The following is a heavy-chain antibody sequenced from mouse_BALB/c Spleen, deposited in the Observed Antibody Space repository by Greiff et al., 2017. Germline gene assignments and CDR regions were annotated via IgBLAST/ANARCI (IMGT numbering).Heavy chain of an antibody. Sequence: EVKVVESGGGLVQPGGSLKLSCAASGFTFSSYGMSWVRQTPDKRLELVATINSNGGSTYYPDSVKGRFTISRDNAKNTLYLQMSSLKSEDTAMYYCARDQDIYYGSSYDYFDYWGQGTTLTVSS. CDR2: INSNGGST. V-gene: IGHV5-6-3*01. J-gene: IGHJ2*01. CDR3: ARDQDIYYGSSYDYFDY. CDR1: GFTFSSYG. D-gene: IGHD1-1*01.